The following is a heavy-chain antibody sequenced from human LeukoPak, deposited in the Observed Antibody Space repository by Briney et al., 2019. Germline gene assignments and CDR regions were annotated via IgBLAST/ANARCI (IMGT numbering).Heavy chain of an antibody. CDR1: GGSISSSNW. J-gene: IGHJ5*02. CDR2: IYHSGST. D-gene: IGHD2-15*01. V-gene: IGHV4-4*02. Sequence: SETLSLTCAVSGGSISSSNWWSWVRQPPGKGLEWIGEIYHSGSTNYNPSLKSRVTISVDKSMNQFSLKLSSVTAADTAVYYCARLRVVAATSAFDPWGQGTLVTVSS. CDR3: ARLRVVAATSAFDP.